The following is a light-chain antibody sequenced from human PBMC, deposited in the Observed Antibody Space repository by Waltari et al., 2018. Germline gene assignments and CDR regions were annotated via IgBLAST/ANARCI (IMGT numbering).Light chain of an antibody. CDR2: AAS. V-gene: IGKV1-8*01. Sequence: IQMTQSPSTLSASVGDRVTITCRASQGISSYLAWYQQKPGKAPKLLIYAASTLQSGVPSRFSGSGSGTDFTLTISCLQSEDFATYYCQQYYSYPFTFGPGTKVDIK. CDR3: QQYYSYPFT. J-gene: IGKJ3*01. CDR1: QGISSY.